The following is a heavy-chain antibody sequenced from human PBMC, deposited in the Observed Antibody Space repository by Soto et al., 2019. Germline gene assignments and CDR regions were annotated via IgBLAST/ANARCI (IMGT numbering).Heavy chain of an antibody. V-gene: IGHV4-39*01. D-gene: IGHD6-19*01. Sequence: SETLSLTCTVSGDSIFSLVYYWGWIRQPPGKGLEWIGSIYYSGNTYYNPSLKSRLTVSVDTSKNQFSLKLSSVTAADTAVYYCARHNPDSSDWYVGWKYFDYWGQGALVTVS. CDR2: IYYSGNT. CDR3: ARHNPDSSDWYVGWKYFDY. J-gene: IGHJ4*02. CDR1: GDSIFSLVYY.